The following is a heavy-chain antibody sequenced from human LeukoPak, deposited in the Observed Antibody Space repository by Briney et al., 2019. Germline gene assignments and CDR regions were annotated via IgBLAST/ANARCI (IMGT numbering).Heavy chain of an antibody. CDR2: IYYSGRT. CDR3: ARDRSSTGQGFDY. CDR1: GGSISSYY. D-gene: IGHD1-14*01. Sequence: SETLSLTRPVSGGSISSYYWSWIRQPPRKGLEWIGYIYYSGRTNYNPSLKSRVTISVDTSKNLFSLKLSSVTAADTAVYYGARDRSSTGQGFDYWGQGTLVTVSS. V-gene: IGHV4-59*01. J-gene: IGHJ4*02.